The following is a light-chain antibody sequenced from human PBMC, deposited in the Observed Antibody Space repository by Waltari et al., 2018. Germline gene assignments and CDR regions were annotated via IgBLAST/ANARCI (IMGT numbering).Light chain of an antibody. CDR2: GAS. CDR3: QHYLRLPVA. CDR1: QSVTRA. J-gene: IGKJ1*01. V-gene: IGKV3-20*01. Sequence: EIVLKQSPGTLSLSPGESATLSCRTGQSVTRALAWYQPKPGQAPRLLIYGASNRATGIADMFRGSGSGTDFSLTISSLEPDDFAVYYCQHYLRLPVAFGQGTKVEVK.